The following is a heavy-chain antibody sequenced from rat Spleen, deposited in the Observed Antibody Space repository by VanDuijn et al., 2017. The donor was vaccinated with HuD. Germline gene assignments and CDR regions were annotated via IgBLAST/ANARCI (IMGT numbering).Heavy chain of an antibody. CDR1: GFTFSNYG. V-gene: IGHV5-29*01. CDR2: ISYDGSST. J-gene: IGHJ2*01. CDR3: ARRHYGYTDYFDY. Sequence: EVQLVESGGGLVQPGRSLKLSCAASGFTFSNYGMAWVRQAPTKGLEWVATISYDGSSTYYRDSVKGRFTISRDNAKSTLSLQMDSLRSEDTATYYCARRHYGYTDYFDYWGQGVMVTVSS. D-gene: IGHD1-9*01.